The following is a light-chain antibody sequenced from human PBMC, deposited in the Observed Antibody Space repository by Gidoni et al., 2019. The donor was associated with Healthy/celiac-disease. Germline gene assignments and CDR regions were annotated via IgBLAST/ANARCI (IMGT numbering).Light chain of an antibody. CDR1: QGISSY. Sequence: DLQLTQAPSFLSASVGDRVTITRRASQGISSYLSWYQKKPGKAPKLLIYAASTLQSGVPSRFSGSGSGTEYTLKISRLQPEDFATYYCQQLNSYPLTFGGGTKVEIK. CDR2: AAS. CDR3: QQLNSYPLT. V-gene: IGKV1-9*01. J-gene: IGKJ4*01.